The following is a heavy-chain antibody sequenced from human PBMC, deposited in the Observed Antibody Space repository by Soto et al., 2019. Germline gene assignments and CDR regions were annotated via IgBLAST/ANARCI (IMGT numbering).Heavy chain of an antibody. CDR3: ARDPYSYGSGPPNWFDP. CDR2: INPNNGDT. D-gene: IGHD3-10*01. CDR1: GYAFTGYY. J-gene: IGHJ5*02. V-gene: IGHV1-2*02. Sequence: GASVKVSCKASGYAFTGYYIHWVRQAPGQGLEWMGWINPNNGDTHFAQKFQGRVTMTRDTSTSAAYMELSSLRSEDTAVYYCARDPYSYGSGPPNWFDPWGQGTLVTVSS.